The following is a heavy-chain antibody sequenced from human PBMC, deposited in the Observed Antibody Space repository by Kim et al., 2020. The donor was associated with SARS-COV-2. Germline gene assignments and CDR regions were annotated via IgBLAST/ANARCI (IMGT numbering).Heavy chain of an antibody. Sequence: SETLSLTCAVYGGSFSGYYWSWIRQPPGKGLEWIGEINHSGSTNYNPSLKSRVTISVDTSKNQFSLKLSSLTAADTAVYYCAREGVVPAAVDYWGQGTLV. CDR3: AREGVVPAAVDY. D-gene: IGHD2-2*01. V-gene: IGHV4-34*01. CDR2: INHSGST. CDR1: GGSFSGYY. J-gene: IGHJ4*02.